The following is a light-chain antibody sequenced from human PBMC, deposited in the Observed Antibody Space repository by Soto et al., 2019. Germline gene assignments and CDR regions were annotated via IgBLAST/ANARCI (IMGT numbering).Light chain of an antibody. CDR1: QSIMTG. CDR2: KAS. Sequence: DIQMAQSPSTLSASVGDRVTITLRASQSIMTGLAWYQQKPGNAPKLLIYKASSLESGVPSRFSGSGSGTEFTLTISSLQPDDFATYYCQQYNSYSTFGQETKVDIK. CDR3: QQYNSYST. V-gene: IGKV1-5*03. J-gene: IGKJ1*01.